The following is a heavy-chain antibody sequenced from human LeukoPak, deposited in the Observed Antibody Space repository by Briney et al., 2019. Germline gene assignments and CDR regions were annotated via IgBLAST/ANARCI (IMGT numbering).Heavy chain of an antibody. CDR1: GFSFSNYR. V-gene: IGHV3-7*03. CDR2: IKQDGSEK. CDR3: AKASSGGSTRAFDY. Sequence: QPGGSLRLSCAASGFSFSNYRLTWVRQAPGKGLEWVANIKQDGSEKYYVDSVKGRFTISRDNSKNTLYLQMNSLRAEDTAVYYCAKASSGGSTRAFDYWGQGTLVTVSS. D-gene: IGHD6-19*01. J-gene: IGHJ4*02.